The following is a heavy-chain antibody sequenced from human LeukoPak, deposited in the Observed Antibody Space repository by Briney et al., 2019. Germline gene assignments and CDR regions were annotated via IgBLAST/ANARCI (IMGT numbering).Heavy chain of an antibody. J-gene: IGHJ4*02. CDR3: ARYGSGLY. Sequence: GGSLRLSCAASGFAFSIHWMHWVRQAPGKGLEWVSRMNSDGSITTYADSVKGRFTISRDNAKNTLYLQMNSLRADDTAVYFCARYGSGLYWGQGNLVTVSS. CDR1: GFAFSIHW. CDR2: MNSDGSIT. D-gene: IGHD3-10*01. V-gene: IGHV3-74*01.